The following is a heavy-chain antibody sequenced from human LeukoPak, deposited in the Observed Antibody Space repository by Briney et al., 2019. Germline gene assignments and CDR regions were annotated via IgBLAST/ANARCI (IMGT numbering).Heavy chain of an antibody. D-gene: IGHD2-15*01. Sequence: GGSLRLSCAASGFTVSSNYMSWVRQAPGKGLEWVSVIYSGGSTYYADSVKGRFTISRDNSKNTLYLQMNSLRAEDTAVYYCARELVMGAGGNDDAFDIWGQGTMVTVSS. CDR3: ARELVMGAGGNDDAFDI. V-gene: IGHV3-66*01. CDR1: GFTVSSNY. CDR2: IYSGGST. J-gene: IGHJ3*02.